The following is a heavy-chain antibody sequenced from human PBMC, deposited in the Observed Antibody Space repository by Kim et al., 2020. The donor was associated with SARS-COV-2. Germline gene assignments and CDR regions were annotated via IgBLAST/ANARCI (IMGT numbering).Heavy chain of an antibody. Sequence: GGSLRLSCAASGFTFSNYAMTWVRQVPGKGLEWFSAISGSGGSTYYADSVKGRFTISRDNSKNTLYLQMNSLRAEDTAVYYCAKDEVTMVRGVMPIWGQGTLVTVSS. CDR2: ISGSGGST. CDR3: AKDEVTMVRGVMPI. CDR1: GFTFSNYA. V-gene: IGHV3-23*01. D-gene: IGHD3-10*01. J-gene: IGHJ4*02.